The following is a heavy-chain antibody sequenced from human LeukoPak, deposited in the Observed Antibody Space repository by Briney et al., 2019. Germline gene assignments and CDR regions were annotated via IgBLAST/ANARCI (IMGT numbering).Heavy chain of an antibody. J-gene: IGHJ4*02. V-gene: IGHV3-20*04. CDR1: GFTFDDYA. CDR3: ARDGLRRPPTPYCGGDCPLDY. Sequence: GGSLRLACAASGFTFDDYAMSWVSQTPGKGLEWVSGTNWDGGRTGYADSVKGRFTISRDNAKNSLYLQMNSLRVEDTAMYYCARDGLRRPPTPYCGGDCPLDYWGQGTLVSVSS. CDR2: TNWDGGRT. D-gene: IGHD2-21*02.